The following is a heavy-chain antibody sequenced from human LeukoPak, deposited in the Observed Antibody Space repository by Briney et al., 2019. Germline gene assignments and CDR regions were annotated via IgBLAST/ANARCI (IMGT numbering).Heavy chain of an antibody. V-gene: IGHV3-53*01. Sequence: GGSLRLSCAASGFTVSSNYMSWVRQAPGKGLEWVSVIYSGGSTYYADSVKGRFTISRDNSKNTLYLQMNSLRAEDTAVYYCARTPCQLPHYDAFDIWGQGTMVTVSS. CDR2: IYSGGST. CDR3: ARTPCQLPHYDAFDI. J-gene: IGHJ3*02. CDR1: GFTVSSNY. D-gene: IGHD2-2*01.